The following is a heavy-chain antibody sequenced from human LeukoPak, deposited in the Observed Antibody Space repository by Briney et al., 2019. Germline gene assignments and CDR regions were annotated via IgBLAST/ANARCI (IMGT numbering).Heavy chain of an antibody. Sequence: GESLKISCKGSGYSFTSYWIGWVRQMPGKGLEWMGIIYPGDPNIKYSPSFQGHVTISVDKSISTAYLQWSSLKASDTAMYFCARQGPMVFDGSGYTDYWGQGTLVTVSS. CDR1: GYSFTSYW. V-gene: IGHV5-51*01. D-gene: IGHD3-22*01. CDR3: ARQGPMVFDGSGYTDY. CDR2: IYPGDPNI. J-gene: IGHJ4*02.